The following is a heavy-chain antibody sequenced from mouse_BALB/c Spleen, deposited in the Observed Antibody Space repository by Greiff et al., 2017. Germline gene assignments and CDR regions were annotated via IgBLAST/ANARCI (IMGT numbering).Heavy chain of an antibody. CDR1: GFTFSSYA. Sequence: EVMLVESGGGLVKPGGSLKLSCAASGFTFSSYAMSWVRQTPEKRLEWVASISSGGSTYYPDSVKGRFTISRDNARNILYLQMSSLRSEDTAMYYCARTGYDYAMDYWGQGTSVTVSS. D-gene: IGHD2-14*01. CDR3: ARTGYDYAMDY. CDR2: ISSGGST. J-gene: IGHJ4*01. V-gene: IGHV5-6-5*01.